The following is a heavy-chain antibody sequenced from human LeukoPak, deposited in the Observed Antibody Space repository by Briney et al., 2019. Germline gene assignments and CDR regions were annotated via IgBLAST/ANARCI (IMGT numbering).Heavy chain of an antibody. CDR3: ARRESSLGSSEDFDY. D-gene: IGHD1-26*01. J-gene: IGHJ4*02. Sequence: GESLQISCKGSGYSFTSYWIGWVRQMPGKGLEWMGIIYPGDSDTSYSPSFQGQVTISADKSISTAYLQWSSLKASDTAMYYCARRESSLGSSEDFDYWGQGTLVTVSS. V-gene: IGHV5-51*01. CDR1: GYSFTSYW. CDR2: IYPGDSDT.